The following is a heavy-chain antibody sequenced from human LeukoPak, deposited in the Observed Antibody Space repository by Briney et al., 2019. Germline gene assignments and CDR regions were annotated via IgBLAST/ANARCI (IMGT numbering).Heavy chain of an antibody. V-gene: IGHV3-74*01. Sequence: GGSLRLSCAASGFTFSSYWMHWVRQVPGKGLVWVSRINSDGSTTTYADSVKGRFTISRDNAKNILYLQMNSLRAEDTAVYYCLPNAFDYWGQGTLVTVSS. J-gene: IGHJ4*02. CDR3: LPNAFDY. CDR2: INSDGSTT. CDR1: GFTFSSYW. D-gene: IGHD2-8*01.